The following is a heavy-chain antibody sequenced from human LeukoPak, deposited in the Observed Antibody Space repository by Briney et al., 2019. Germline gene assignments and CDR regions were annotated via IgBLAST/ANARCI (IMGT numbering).Heavy chain of an antibody. D-gene: IGHD2-2*01. CDR1: GYTFTSYD. V-gene: IGHV1-46*01. CDR2: INPSGGST. Sequence: ASVKVSCKASGYTFTSYDINWVRQAPGQGLEWMGIINPSGGSTSYAQKFQGRVTLTRDMSTSTVYMELSSLRSEDTAVYFCARDNYYCSSTTCYLRDYYYMDVWGKGTTVTVSS. J-gene: IGHJ6*03. CDR3: ARDNYYCSSTTCYLRDYYYMDV.